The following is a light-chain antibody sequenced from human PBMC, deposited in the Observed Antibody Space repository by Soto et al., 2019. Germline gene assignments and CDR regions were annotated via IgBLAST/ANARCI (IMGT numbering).Light chain of an antibody. CDR3: QRYGSSRT. CDR1: QSVSSSY. Sequence: EIVLTQSPGTLSLSPGERATLSCRASQSVSSSYLASFQXKPXXXXXXXIXXXSSRATAIPDRFSGSGSGTDFTLTIRRLEPEEFAVYYCQRYGSSRTFGQGTK. V-gene: IGKV3-20*01. CDR2: XXS. J-gene: IGKJ1*01.